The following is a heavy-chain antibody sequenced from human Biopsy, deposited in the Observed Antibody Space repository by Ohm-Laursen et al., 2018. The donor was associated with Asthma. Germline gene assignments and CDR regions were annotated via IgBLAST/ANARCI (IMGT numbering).Heavy chain of an antibody. Sequence: SVKVSCKAPGGTFSNFAISWVRQAPGQGLEWLGGIMTVFGTTNYAQKFQGRVTITADESTSTAYMEVTSLRSEDTAIYYCARCQVGYSSGWSLLLKKIYYSGMDAWGQGATVIVSS. D-gene: IGHD6-19*01. J-gene: IGHJ6*02. CDR2: IMTVFGTT. CDR1: GGTFSNFA. CDR3: ARCQVGYSSGWSLLLKKIYYSGMDA. V-gene: IGHV1-69*13.